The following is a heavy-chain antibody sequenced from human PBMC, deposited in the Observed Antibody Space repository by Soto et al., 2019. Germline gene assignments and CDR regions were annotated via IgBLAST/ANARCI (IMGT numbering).Heavy chain of an antibody. V-gene: IGHV1-69*13. CDR3: ASLGRFLDGGETDYYYYGMDV. CDR1: GYTFTSYG. D-gene: IGHD3-3*01. J-gene: IGHJ6*02. Sequence: SVKVSCKASGYTFTSYGISWVRQAPGQGLEWMGGIIPIFGPANYAQKFQGRITITADESTSTAYMELSSLRSEDTAVYYCASLGRFLDGGETDYYYYGMDVWGQGTTVTVSS. CDR2: IIPIFGPA.